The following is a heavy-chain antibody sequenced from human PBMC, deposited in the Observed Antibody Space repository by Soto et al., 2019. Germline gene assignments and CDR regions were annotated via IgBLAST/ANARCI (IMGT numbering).Heavy chain of an antibody. Sequence: SVKVSCKASGGTFTNYAFSWVRQAPGQGLEWMGGIIPIFGTPDYAQKFQGRVTITADESTRTASMELSSLRSYDTAVYYCARERSVGYCITTTCPKPFYYYAMDVWGQGTTVTVSS. CDR1: GGTFTNYA. J-gene: IGHJ6*02. V-gene: IGHV1-69*13. CDR2: IIPIFGTP. CDR3: ARERSVGYCITTTCPKPFYYYAMDV. D-gene: IGHD2-2*01.